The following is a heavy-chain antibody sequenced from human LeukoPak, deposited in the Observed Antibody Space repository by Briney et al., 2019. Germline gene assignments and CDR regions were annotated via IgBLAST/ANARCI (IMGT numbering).Heavy chain of an antibody. V-gene: IGHV3-30*04. CDR2: ISYDGSNQ. D-gene: IGHD3-3*01. CDR3: ARDKSGYYYYGMDV. J-gene: IGHJ6*02. Sequence: GGSLRLSCAASGFTFSSYAMHWVRQAPGKGLEWVAVISYDGSNQYYADSVKGRFTISRDNSKNTLYLQMNSLRAEDTAVYYCARDKSGYYYYGMDVWGQGTTVTVSS. CDR1: GFTFSSYA.